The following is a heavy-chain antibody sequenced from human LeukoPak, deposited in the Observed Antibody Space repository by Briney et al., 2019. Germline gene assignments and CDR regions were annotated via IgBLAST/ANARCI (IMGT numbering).Heavy chain of an antibody. CDR1: GYKFINYG. J-gene: IGHJ4*02. CDR2: INPNSGGT. D-gene: IGHD6-19*01. Sequence: ASVKVSCKTSGYKFINYGISWVRQAPGQGLEWMGRINPNSGGTNYAQKFQGRVTMTRDTSISTAYMELSRLRSDDTAVYYCAREDSSGWPFGDYWGQGTLVTVSS. V-gene: IGHV1-2*06. CDR3: AREDSSGWPFGDY.